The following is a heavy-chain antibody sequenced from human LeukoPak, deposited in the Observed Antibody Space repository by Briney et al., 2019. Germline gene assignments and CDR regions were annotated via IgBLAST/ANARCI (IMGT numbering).Heavy chain of an antibody. CDR2: IKQDGSEK. J-gene: IGHJ4*02. Sequence: GGSLRPSCAASGFTFSSYWMSWVRQAPGKGLEWVANIKQDGSEKYYVDSVKGRFTISRDNAKNSLYLQVNSLRAEDTAVYYCAREGITAAADYWGQGTPVTVSS. V-gene: IGHV3-7*01. D-gene: IGHD6-13*01. CDR1: GFTFSSYW. CDR3: AREGITAAADY.